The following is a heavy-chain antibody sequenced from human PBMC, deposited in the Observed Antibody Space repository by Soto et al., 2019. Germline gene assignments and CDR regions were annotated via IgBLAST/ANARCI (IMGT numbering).Heavy chain of an antibody. CDR2: IWYDGSNK. J-gene: IGHJ6*03. D-gene: IGHD3-16*01. CDR3: ARDGSPYTWGSYSIKDYMDV. Sequence: QVQLVESGGGVVQPGRSLRLSCAGSGFSLSSYGIHWVRQAPGKGLEWVAVIWYDGSNKYYSDSVKGRFIISRDNSKKTVSLQMNRLRAEDTALYYCARDGSPYTWGSYSIKDYMDVWGKGTTVIVSS. CDR1: GFSLSSYG. V-gene: IGHV3-33*01.